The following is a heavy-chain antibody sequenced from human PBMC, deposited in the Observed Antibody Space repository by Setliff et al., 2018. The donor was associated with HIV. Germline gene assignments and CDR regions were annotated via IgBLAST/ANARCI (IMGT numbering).Heavy chain of an antibody. J-gene: IGHJ3*02. CDR2: IRSEAYGGTT. V-gene: IGHV3-49*04. D-gene: IGHD5-18*01. CDR1: GFTFSNYE. Sequence: PGGSLRLSCAASGFTFSNYEMNWVRQAPGKGLEWVGLIRSEAYGGTTEYAASVKDRFTVSRDDSKSIAYLQINSLKTEDTAVYYCTRDKGYAFDIWGQGTMVTVSS. CDR3: TRDKGYAFDI.